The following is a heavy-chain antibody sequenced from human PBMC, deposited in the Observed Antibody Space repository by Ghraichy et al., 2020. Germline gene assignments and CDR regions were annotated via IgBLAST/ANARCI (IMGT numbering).Heavy chain of an antibody. J-gene: IGHJ4*02. CDR2: INQYGSEV. CDR3: AAAQN. V-gene: IGHV3-7*01. Sequence: GGSLRLSCAASGFTFSSSWMSWVRQAPGKGLEWVASINQYGSEVYYVDSVKGRFTISRDNAKNSLYLQMNSLRAEDTAVFYCAAAQNWGQGTLVTVSS. CDR1: GFTFSSSW.